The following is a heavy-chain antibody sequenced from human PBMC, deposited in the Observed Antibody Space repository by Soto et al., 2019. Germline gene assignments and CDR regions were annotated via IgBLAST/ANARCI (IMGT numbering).Heavy chain of an antibody. V-gene: IGHV4-34*01. CDR2: INHSGST. CDR1: GGSFSGYY. Sequence: PSETLSLTCAVYGGSFSGYYWSWIRQPPGKGLEWIGEINHSGSTNYNPSLKSRVTISVDTSKNQFSLKLSSVTAADTAVYYCARMSDDYGDSWGMGPGGQGATAT. J-gene: IGHJ6*02. CDR3: ARMSDDYGDSWGMGP. D-gene: IGHD4-17*01.